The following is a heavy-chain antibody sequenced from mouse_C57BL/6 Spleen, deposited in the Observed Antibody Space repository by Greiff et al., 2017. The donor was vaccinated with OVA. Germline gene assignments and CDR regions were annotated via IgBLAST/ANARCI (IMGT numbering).Heavy chain of an antibody. CDR2: IYPRSGNT. D-gene: IGHD1-1*01. J-gene: IGHJ2*01. Sequence: LVESGAELARPGASVKLSCKASGYTFTSYGISWVKQRTGQGLEWIGEIYPRSGNTYYNEKFKGKATLTADKSSSTAYMELRSLTSEDSAGYFCASIATVVADEGYWGQGTTLTVSS. V-gene: IGHV1-81*01. CDR1: GYTFTSYG. CDR3: ASIATVVADEGY.